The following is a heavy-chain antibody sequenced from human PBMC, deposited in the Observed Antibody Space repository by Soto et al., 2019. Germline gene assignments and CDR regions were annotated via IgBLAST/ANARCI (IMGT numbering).Heavy chain of an antibody. J-gene: IGHJ6*02. CDR3: ARLGGYCDRTGCYGYYALDV. V-gene: IGHV4-4*02. D-gene: IGHD2-15*01. CDR1: GGSISSSSW. Sequence: PSETLSLTYAVSGGSISSSSWWSWVRQPPGKGLEWIGAIYHSGSTNYNPSLESRVTISVDASKNDFSLKVTSATVADTAIYYCARLGGYCDRTGCYGYYALDVWGHGTTVTVSS. CDR2: IYHSGST.